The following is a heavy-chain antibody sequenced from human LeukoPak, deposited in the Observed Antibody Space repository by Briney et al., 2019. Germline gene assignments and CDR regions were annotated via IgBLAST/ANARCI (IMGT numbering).Heavy chain of an antibody. V-gene: IGHV3-23*01. CDR3: AKGHSAHGTGFDG. D-gene: IGHD1-1*01. CDR2: ISGSGDST. J-gene: IGHJ4*02. CDR1: GITFTNFG. Sequence: GGSLRLSCAASGITFTNFGMSWVRKAPGKGLEWVSGISGSGDSTYYADSVKGRFTISRDNFKNTVYLQMNSLRVEDTAVYYCAKGHSAHGTGFDGWGQGTLVIASS.